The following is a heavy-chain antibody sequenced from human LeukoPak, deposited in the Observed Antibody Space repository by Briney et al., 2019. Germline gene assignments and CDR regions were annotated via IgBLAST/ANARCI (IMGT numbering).Heavy chain of an antibody. V-gene: IGHV4-34*01. Sequence: SQSLSHTCAVYRGSFSSYYRSWIRQPPGKGLEWVAAINHSGSTNYSPSLKSRVTISVDTSKNQFSLKLSSVTAADTAVYYCARSACDSSGWYGGSWCDPWGQGTLVTVSS. CDR2: INHSGST. CDR1: RGSFSSYY. J-gene: IGHJ5*02. D-gene: IGHD6-13*01. CDR3: ARSACDSSGWYGGSWCDP.